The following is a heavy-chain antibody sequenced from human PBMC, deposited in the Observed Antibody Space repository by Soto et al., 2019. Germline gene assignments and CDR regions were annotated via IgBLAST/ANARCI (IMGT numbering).Heavy chain of an antibody. CDR2: ISTSGTA. CDR1: GASISSYL. D-gene: IGHD6-19*01. J-gene: IGHJ5*02. CDR3: AREAGADRWFDP. V-gene: IGHV4-4*07. Sequence: SETLSLTCTVSGASISSYLWTWIRQPAGKGLDWIGCISTSGTANYNPARNTRVTLSVDTSNNHFSLNLSALTAADTAVYYCAREAGADRWFDPWGQGTLVTVSS.